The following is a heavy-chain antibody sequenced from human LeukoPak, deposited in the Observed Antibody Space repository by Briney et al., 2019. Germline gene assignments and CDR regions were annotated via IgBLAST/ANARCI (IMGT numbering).Heavy chain of an antibody. V-gene: IGHV3-23*01. CDR2: ISGSGGST. CDR1: GFTFSSYA. Sequence: PGGSLRLSCAASGFTFSSYAMSWVRQAPGKGLEWVSAISGSGGSTYYADSVKGRFTISRNNSKNTLYLQMNSLRAEDTAVYYCAKVSYHYYGSGSYVLDYWGQGTQVTVSS. J-gene: IGHJ4*02. CDR3: AKVSYHYYGSGSYVLDY. D-gene: IGHD3-10*01.